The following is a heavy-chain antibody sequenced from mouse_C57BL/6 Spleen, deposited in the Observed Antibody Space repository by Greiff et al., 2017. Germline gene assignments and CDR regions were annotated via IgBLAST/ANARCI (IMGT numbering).Heavy chain of an antibody. D-gene: IGHD2-5*01. CDR1: GYTFTEYT. V-gene: IGHV1-62-2*01. J-gene: IGHJ2*01. Sequence: QVHVKQSGAELAKPGASVKLSCKASGYTFTEYTIHWVKQRSGQGLEWIGWFYPGSGSIKYNEKFKDKATLTADKSSSTVYMELSRLTSEDSAVYFCARHVYYSNLYYFDYWGQGTTLTVSS. CDR3: ARHVYYSNLYYFDY. CDR2: FYPGSGSI.